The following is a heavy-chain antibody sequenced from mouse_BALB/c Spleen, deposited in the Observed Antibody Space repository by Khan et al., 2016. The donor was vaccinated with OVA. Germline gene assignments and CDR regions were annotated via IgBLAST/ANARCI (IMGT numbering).Heavy chain of an antibody. CDR3: TRGVFGSFAY. D-gene: IGHD2-2*01. CDR1: GYTFTSYY. J-gene: IGHJ3*01. Sequence: QVQLQQPGAELVKPGASVKLSCKASGYTFTSYYIYWVKQRPGQGLEWIGEINPSNGGNNFNEKFKSKATLTVDKSSSTAYMPLSSLTSEDSADSYFTRGVFGSFAYWGQGTLVTVSA. V-gene: IGHV1S81*02. CDR2: INPSNGGN.